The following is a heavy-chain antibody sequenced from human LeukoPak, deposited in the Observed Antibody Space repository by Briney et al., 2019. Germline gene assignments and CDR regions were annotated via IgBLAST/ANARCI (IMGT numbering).Heavy chain of an antibody. Sequence: GGSLRLPCAASGFTFSSYDMHWVRQATGKGLEWVSAIGTAGDTYYPGSVKGRFTISRENAKNSLYLQMNSLRAGDTAVYYCARVRVTIFGVEYFDYWGQGTLVTVSS. D-gene: IGHD3-3*01. CDR1: GFTFSSYD. CDR3: ARVRVTIFGVEYFDY. J-gene: IGHJ4*02. CDR2: IGTAGDT. V-gene: IGHV3-13*01.